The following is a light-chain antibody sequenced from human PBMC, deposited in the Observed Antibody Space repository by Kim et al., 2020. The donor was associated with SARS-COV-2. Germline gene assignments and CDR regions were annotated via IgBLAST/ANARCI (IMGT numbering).Light chain of an antibody. V-gene: IGKV3-20*01. Sequence: LSPGESATLPCRASQRVSSTYIAWYQQKPGQAPRLLISRASSRATGIPDRFSGSGSGTDFTLTVSRLDPEDVAVYYCQQYSTTPWTFGQGTKLEI. CDR3: QQYSTTPWT. CDR1: QRVSSTY. CDR2: RAS. J-gene: IGKJ2*01.